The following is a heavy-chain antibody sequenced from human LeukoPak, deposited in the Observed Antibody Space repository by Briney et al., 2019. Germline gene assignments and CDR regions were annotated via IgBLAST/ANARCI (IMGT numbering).Heavy chain of an antibody. D-gene: IGHD4-17*01. V-gene: IGHV3-53*01. CDR1: GFIVSSNY. J-gene: IGHJ4*02. CDR3: ARVYDYGFDY. CDR2: IYSGGST. Sequence: GGSLRLSCAASGFIVSSNYMSWVRQAPGKGLEWVSVIYSGGSTYYADSVKGRFTISRDNSKNTLYLQMNSLRAEDTAVYYCARVYDYGFDYWGQGTLVTVSS.